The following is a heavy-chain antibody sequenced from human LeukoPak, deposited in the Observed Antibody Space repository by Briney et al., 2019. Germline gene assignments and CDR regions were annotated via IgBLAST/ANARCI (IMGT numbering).Heavy chain of an antibody. CDR3: AKDSSRVVPHQGLFDF. V-gene: IGHV3-23*01. D-gene: IGHD2-15*01. Sequence: GGSLRLSCAASGFTFGTYGVHWVRQAPGKGLEWVSFISGSGLSTYYADSVKGRFTISRDNSKNTLYLQMNSLRAEDTVIYYCAKDSSRVVPHQGLFDFWGQGTLVTVSS. CDR2: ISGSGLST. CDR1: GFTFGTYG. J-gene: IGHJ4*02.